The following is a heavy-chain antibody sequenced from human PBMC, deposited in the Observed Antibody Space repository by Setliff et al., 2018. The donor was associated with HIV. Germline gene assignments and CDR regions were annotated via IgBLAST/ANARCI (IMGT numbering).Heavy chain of an antibody. Sequence: SVKVSCKASGGTFSTYTINWVRQAPGQGLEWMGGIIPIFYTATYAQKFQGRVTITVDKSTSTAYMELSSLRSEDTAVYYCVNDKITGTAYYDYWGQGTLVTVSS. CDR1: GGTFSTYT. V-gene: IGHV1-69*06. J-gene: IGHJ4*02. CDR3: VNDKITGTAYYDY. D-gene: IGHD1-7*01. CDR2: IIPIFYTA.